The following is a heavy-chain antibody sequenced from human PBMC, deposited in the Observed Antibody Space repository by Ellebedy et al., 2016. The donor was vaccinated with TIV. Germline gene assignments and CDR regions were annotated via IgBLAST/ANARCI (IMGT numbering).Heavy chain of an antibody. CDR3: ANGRAQYGDLRHDY. V-gene: IGHV3-7*03. CDR2: IKQDGSEK. Sequence: GESLKISCVASRFTFSSYWMSWVRQVPGKGLEWVANIKQDGSEKYYVDSVKGRFTISRDNAKNSLYLQMNSLRAEDTATYYCANGRAQYGDLRHDYWGQGTLVAVSS. J-gene: IGHJ4*02. D-gene: IGHD2-21*02. CDR1: RFTFSSYW.